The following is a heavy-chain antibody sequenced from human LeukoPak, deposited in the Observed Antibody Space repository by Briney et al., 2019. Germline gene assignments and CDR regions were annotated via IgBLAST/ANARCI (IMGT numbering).Heavy chain of an antibody. V-gene: IGHV3-53*01. D-gene: IGHD6-13*01. Sequence: PGGSLRLSCLTSGFTLSTNAMSWVRQAPGKGLEWVSVIYSGGSTYYADSVKGRFTISRDNSKNTLYLQMNSLRAEDTAVYYCARGGQQLVHYYYYYGMDVWGQGTTVTVSS. CDR2: IYSGGST. CDR1: GFTLSTNA. CDR3: ARGGQQLVHYYYYYGMDV. J-gene: IGHJ6*02.